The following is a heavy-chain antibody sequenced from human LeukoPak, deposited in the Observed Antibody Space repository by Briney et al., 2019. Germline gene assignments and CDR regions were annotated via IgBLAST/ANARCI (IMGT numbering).Heavy chain of an antibody. V-gene: IGHV3-21*01. CDR3: ARRRVGATQKYFDY. D-gene: IGHD1-26*01. J-gene: IGHJ4*02. CDR1: GFTFSSYS. CDR2: ISATGGTT. Sequence: PGGSLRLSCAASGFTFSSYSMNWVRQAPGKGLEWVSAISATGGTTYYADSVKGRFTISRDNAKNSLYLQMNSLRAEDTAVYYCARRRVGATQKYFDYWGQGTLVTVSS.